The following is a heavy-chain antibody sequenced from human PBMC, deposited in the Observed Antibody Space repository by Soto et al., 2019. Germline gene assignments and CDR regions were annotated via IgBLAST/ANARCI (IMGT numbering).Heavy chain of an antibody. CDR3: ARRDWLDTVDY. J-gene: IGHJ4*02. D-gene: IGHD3-9*01. CDR2: ISYSGTT. V-gene: IGHV4-61*01. Sequence: SETLSLTCTVSGGSVSSGSYYWSWIRQPPGKGLEWIGYISYSGTTSYNPSLKSLVTISVDTSKNQFSLKLSSVTAADTAVYYCARRDWLDTVDYWGQGTLVTVSS. CDR1: GGSVSSGSYY.